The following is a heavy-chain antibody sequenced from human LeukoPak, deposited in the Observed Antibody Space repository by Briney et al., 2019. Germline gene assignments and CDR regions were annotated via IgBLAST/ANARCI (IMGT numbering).Heavy chain of an antibody. CDR2: ISSSSTI. J-gene: IGHJ4*02. D-gene: IGHD1-1*01. CDR1: GFTFSSYS. V-gene: IGHV3-48*01. Sequence: GGSLRLSCAASGFTFSSYSMTWVRQAPGKGLEWVSSISSSSTIYYADSVKGRFTISRDNAKNSLYLQMNSLRAEDTAVYYCARDSQPFDYWGQGPLVTVSS. CDR3: ARDSQPFDY.